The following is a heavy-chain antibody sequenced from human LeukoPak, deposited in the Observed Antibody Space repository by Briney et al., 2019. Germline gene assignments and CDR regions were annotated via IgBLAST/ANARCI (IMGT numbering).Heavy chain of an antibody. V-gene: IGHV3-33*01. Sequence: GGSLRLSCVASGFTFSNYGMHWVRQAPGKGLEWVAIIWFDGSGTYYADSVKGRVTFSRDNSKNTLYLQMNSLRAEDTAMHYCARHASTHYFDSWGQGTLVTVSS. CDR3: ARHASTHYFDS. CDR2: IWFDGSGT. CDR1: GFTFSNYG. D-gene: IGHD2/OR15-2a*01. J-gene: IGHJ4*02.